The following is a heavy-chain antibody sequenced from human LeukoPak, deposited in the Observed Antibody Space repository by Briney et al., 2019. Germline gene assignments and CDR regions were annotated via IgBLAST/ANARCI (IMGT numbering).Heavy chain of an antibody. D-gene: IGHD6-13*01. V-gene: IGHV3-43D*03. J-gene: IGHJ6*02. CDR2: ISWDGGST. Sequence: GGSLRLSCAASGFTFSSYSMNWVRQAPGKGLEWVSLISWDGGSTYYADSVKGRFTISRDNSKNSLYLQMNSLRAEDTALYYCAKEEGIAAAGSYYGMDVWGQGTTVTVSS. CDR1: GFTFSSYS. CDR3: AKEEGIAAAGSYYGMDV.